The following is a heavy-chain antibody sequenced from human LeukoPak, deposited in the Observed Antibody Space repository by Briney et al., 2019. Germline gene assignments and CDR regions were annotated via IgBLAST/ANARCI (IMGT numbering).Heavy chain of an antibody. Sequence: PSETLSLTCTVSGGSISSYYWSWIRQPPGKGLEWIGYIYYSGSTNYNPSLKSRVTISVDTSKNQFSLKLSSVTAADTAVYYCARVAYDFWSGYYSYYFDYWGQGTLVTVSS. CDR3: ARVAYDFWSGYYSYYFDY. CDR1: GGSISSYY. CDR2: IYYSGST. J-gene: IGHJ4*02. D-gene: IGHD3-3*01. V-gene: IGHV4-59*01.